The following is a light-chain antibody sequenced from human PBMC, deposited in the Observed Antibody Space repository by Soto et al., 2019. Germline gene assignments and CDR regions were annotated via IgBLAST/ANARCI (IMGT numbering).Light chain of an antibody. CDR3: HQYSSSPLT. V-gene: IGKV3-15*01. CDR1: QSLTTY. CDR2: GIS. Sequence: EIVMTQSPATLSVSPGGRATLSCRASQSLTTYLAWYQQKPDQAPRLLIYGISTRATDVPARFSGSGSGTDFTLTIGRLEPEDFAVYYCHQYSSSPLTFGGGTKVDIK. J-gene: IGKJ4*01.